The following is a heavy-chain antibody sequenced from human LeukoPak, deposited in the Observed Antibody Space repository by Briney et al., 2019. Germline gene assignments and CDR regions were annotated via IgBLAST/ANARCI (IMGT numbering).Heavy chain of an antibody. CDR3: AKDSNTGYVSVGPDY. CDR2: VRYDESNK. V-gene: IGHV3-30*02. CDR1: GFVFSNYG. Sequence: GGSLRLPCQTSGFVFSNYGMHWVRQAPGKGLEWVAFVRYDESNKYYADSLKGRFTISRDNSRNTVYLQINSLRAEDTGVYSCAKDSNTGYVSVGPDYWGLGTLVTVSS. J-gene: IGHJ4*02. D-gene: IGHD5-12*01.